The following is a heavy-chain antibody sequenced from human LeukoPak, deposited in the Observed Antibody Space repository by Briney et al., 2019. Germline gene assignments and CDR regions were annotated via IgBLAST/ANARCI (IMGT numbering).Heavy chain of an antibody. V-gene: IGHV1-2*02. J-gene: IGHJ4*02. D-gene: IGHD1-26*01. CDR1: GYTFTGYY. CDR2: INPNSGGT. CDR3: ARRRGELPHLYYFDY. Sequence: ASVKVSCKASGYTFTGYYMHWVRQAPGQGLEWMGWINPNSGGTNYAQKFQGRVTMTRDTSISTAYMELSRPRSDDTAVYYCARRRGELPHLYYFDYWGQGTLVTVSS.